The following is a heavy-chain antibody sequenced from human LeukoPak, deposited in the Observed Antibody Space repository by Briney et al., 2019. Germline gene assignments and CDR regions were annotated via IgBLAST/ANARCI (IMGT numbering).Heavy chain of an antibody. Sequence: PSETLSLTCSVSGYSISSGYYWGWIRQPPGKGLEWIGSIYHGGSTYYNPSLKSRVTISVDTSKNQFSLKLSSVTAADTAVYYCARLRRYYCGSGSRRRTYYFDYWGQGTLVTVSS. J-gene: IGHJ4*02. CDR3: ARLRRYYCGSGSRRRTYYFDY. V-gene: IGHV4-38-2*02. CDR2: IYHGGST. D-gene: IGHD3-10*01. CDR1: GYSISSGYY.